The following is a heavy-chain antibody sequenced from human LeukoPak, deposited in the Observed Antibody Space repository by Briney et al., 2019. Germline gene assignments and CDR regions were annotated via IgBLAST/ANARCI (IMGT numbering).Heavy chain of an antibody. CDR2: IYYSGST. CDR3: ARLDDGEGDY. CDR1: GGSISSSSYY. D-gene: IGHD4-17*01. Sequence: KASETLSLTCTVSGGSISSSSYYWGWIRQPPGKGLEWIGSIYYSGSTYYNPSLKSRVTISVDTSKNQFSLKLSSVTAADTAVYYCARLDDGEGDYWGQGTLSPSPQ. V-gene: IGHV4-39*01. J-gene: IGHJ4*02.